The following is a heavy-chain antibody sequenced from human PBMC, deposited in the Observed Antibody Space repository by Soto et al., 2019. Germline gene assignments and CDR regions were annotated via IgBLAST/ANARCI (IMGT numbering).Heavy chain of an antibody. CDR2: ISAYNGNT. V-gene: IGHV1-18*01. Sequence: WVHHSHRQGLEWMGWISAYNGNTNYAQKLQGRVTMTTDTSTSTAYMELRSLRSDDTAVYYCARDRGITIFGVVIIPAFDIWGQGTMVTVSS. J-gene: IGHJ3*02. CDR3: ARDRGITIFGVVIIPAFDI. D-gene: IGHD3-3*01.